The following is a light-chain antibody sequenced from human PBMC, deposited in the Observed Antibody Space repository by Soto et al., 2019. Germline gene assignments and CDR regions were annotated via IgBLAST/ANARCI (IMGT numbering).Light chain of an antibody. CDR1: SSDVGAFKY. Sequence: QPVLTQPASVSGSPGQSITISCTASSSDVGAFKYVSWYQHHPGKAPKLIIYEVFNRPSGVPHRFSGSKSGNTASLTISGLQAEDEADYSCSSWTTTINFEWVFGGGTKVTVL. CDR2: EVF. CDR3: SSWTTTINFEWV. J-gene: IGLJ3*02. V-gene: IGLV2-14*01.